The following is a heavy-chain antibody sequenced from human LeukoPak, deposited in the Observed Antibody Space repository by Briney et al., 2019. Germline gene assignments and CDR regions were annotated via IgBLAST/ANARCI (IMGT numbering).Heavy chain of an antibody. V-gene: IGHV4-61*02. J-gene: IGHJ4*02. Sequence: TSQTLSLTCSVSGGSISSSNYYWSWIRQPAGKGLEWIGRIYTSESTNYNPSLRSRVTISVDTSRNQFSLKLSSVTAADTAVYYCARGLWFGDENPPYFDYWGQGILVTVSS. CDR1: GGSISSSNYY. D-gene: IGHD3-10*01. CDR3: ARGLWFGDENPPYFDY. CDR2: IYTSEST.